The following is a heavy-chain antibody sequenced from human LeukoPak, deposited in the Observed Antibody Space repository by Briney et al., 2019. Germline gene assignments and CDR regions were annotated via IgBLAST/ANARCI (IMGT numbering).Heavy chain of an antibody. Sequence: GGSLRLSCAASGFTFSTYWMSWVRQAPGKGLEWVANIKQDGSEKYYVDSVKGRFTNSRDNAKNSLYLQMNSLRAEDTAMYYCARDSAGNDYWGQGTLVTVSS. J-gene: IGHJ4*02. V-gene: IGHV3-7*01. D-gene: IGHD6-13*01. CDR2: IKQDGSEK. CDR3: ARDSAGNDY. CDR1: GFTFSTYW.